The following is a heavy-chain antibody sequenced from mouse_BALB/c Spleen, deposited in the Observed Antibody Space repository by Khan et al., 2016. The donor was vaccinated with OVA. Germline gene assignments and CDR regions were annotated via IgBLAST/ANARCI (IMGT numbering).Heavy chain of an antibody. CDR2: IWGGGGT. J-gene: IGHJ4*01. Sequence: VELVESGPGLVAPSQSLSITCTVSGFSLSRYNIHWVRQPPGKGLEWLGMIWGGGGTDYNSTLKSRLSISKDNSNSQVFLKMNSLQTDDSAMYYCARGYYRSDGYYAMDYWGKGTSVTVSS. D-gene: IGHD2-14*01. CDR3: ARGYYRSDGYYAMDY. CDR1: GFSLSRYN. V-gene: IGHV2-6-4*01.